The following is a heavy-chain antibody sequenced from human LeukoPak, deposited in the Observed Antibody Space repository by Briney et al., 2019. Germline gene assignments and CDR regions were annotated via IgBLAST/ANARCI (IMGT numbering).Heavy chain of an antibody. Sequence: SSSSYYWGWIRQPPGKGLEWVANLGQDGSERNYVDSVKGRFTVSRDNAENSLYLQMNSLRDEDTAVYYCARERYSTKYFDYWGQGTLVTVSS. D-gene: IGHD1-26*01. CDR2: LGQDGSER. CDR1: SSSSYY. J-gene: IGHJ4*02. V-gene: IGHV3-7*01. CDR3: ARERYSTKYFDY.